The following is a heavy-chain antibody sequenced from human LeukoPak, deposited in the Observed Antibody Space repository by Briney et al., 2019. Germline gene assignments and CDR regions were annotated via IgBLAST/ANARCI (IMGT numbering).Heavy chain of an antibody. CDR3: ARGRRSLRGSSWYYYNNWFDP. CDR2: INHSGST. J-gene: IGHJ5*02. CDR1: GGSISSGGYY. V-gene: IGHV4-39*07. Sequence: PSETLSLTCTVSGGSISSGGYYWSWIRQPPGKGLEWIGEINHSGSTNYNPSLKSRVTISVDTSKNQFSLKLSSVTAADTAVYYCARGRRSLRGSSWYYYNNWFDPWGQGTLVTVSS. D-gene: IGHD6-13*01.